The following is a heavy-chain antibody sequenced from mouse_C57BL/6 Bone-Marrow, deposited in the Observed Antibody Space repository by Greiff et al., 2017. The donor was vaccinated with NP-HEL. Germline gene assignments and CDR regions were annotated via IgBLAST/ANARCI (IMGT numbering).Heavy chain of an antibody. Sequence: EVKVEESGEGLVKPGGSLKLSCAASGFTFSSYAMSWVRQTPEKRLEWVAYISSGGDYIYYADTVKGRFTISRDNARNTLYLQMSSLKSEDTAMYYCTREGYYGSSSSWFAYWGQGTLVTVSA. J-gene: IGHJ3*01. CDR2: ISSGGDYI. CDR3: TREGYYGSSSSWFAY. D-gene: IGHD1-1*01. V-gene: IGHV5-9-1*02. CDR1: GFTFSSYA.